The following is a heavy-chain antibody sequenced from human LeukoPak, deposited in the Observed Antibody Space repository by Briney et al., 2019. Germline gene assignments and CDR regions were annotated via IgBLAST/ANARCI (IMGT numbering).Heavy chain of an antibody. J-gene: IGHJ4*02. V-gene: IGHV1-2*02. CDR1: GYTFTGYY. CDR2: INPNSGGT. CDR3: ARVGRGPYDFWSGYYPDYYFDY. Sequence: GASVKVSCKASGYTFTGYYMHWVRQAPGQGLEWMGWINPNSGGTNYAQKFQGRVTMTRDTSISTAYMELSRLRSDDTAVYYCARVGRGPYDFWSGYYPDYYFDYWGQGTLVTVSS. D-gene: IGHD3-3*01.